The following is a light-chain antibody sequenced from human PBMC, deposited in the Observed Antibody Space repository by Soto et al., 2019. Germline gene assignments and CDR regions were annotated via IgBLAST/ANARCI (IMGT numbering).Light chain of an antibody. J-gene: IGKJ2*01. CDR3: QQYGSSPYT. CDR1: QSVSSSY. Sequence: EIVLPQSPGTLSLSPGERTTLSCTASQSVSSSYLAWYQQKPGQAPRLLIYGASIRATGIPDRFSGSGSATDFSRNISRLEPDGLAVYDCQQYGSSPYTFGQGTKLEIK. V-gene: IGKV3-20*01. CDR2: GAS.